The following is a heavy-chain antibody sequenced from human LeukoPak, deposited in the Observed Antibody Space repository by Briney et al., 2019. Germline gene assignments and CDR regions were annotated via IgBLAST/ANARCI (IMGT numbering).Heavy chain of an antibody. D-gene: IGHD3-3*01. CDR2: ISGSGGST. CDR3: ARSRLSGINDAFDI. Sequence: GGTLRLSCAASGFTFSSYGMTWVRQAPGKGLEWVSAISGSGGSTYYADSVKGRFTISRDNSKNTLYLQMNSLRAEDTAVYYCARSRLSGINDAFDIWGQGTTVTVSS. J-gene: IGHJ3*02. CDR1: GFTFSSYG. V-gene: IGHV3-23*01.